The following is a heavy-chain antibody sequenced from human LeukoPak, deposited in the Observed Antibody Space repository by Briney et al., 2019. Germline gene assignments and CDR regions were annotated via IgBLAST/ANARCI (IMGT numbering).Heavy chain of an antibody. V-gene: IGHV3-48*01. Sequence: GGSLRLSCAASGFTFSSYSMNWVRQAPGKGLEWVSYISSSSSTIYYADSVKGRFTISRDNAKNSLYLQMNSLRAEDTAVYYCAKDRNWVAASDIDFWGRGTLVTVSS. CDR3: AKDRNWVAASDIDF. CDR1: GFTFSSYS. D-gene: IGHD6-13*01. CDR2: ISSSSSTI. J-gene: IGHJ4*02.